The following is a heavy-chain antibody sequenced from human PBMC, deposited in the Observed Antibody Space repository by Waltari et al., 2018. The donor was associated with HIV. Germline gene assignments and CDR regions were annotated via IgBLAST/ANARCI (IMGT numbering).Heavy chain of an antibody. CDR2: IWYDGSNK. V-gene: IGHV3-33*01. CDR3: ARDRGGSSSLVLDS. CDR1: GFTFKNYG. D-gene: IGHD6-6*01. Sequence: QVQLVASGGGVVQPGRSLRLSCAESGFTFKNYGMHWVRQAPGKGLEWVAVIWYDGSNKYYADSVKGRFTISRDNSKNRLYLQMNSLRAEDTAVYYCARDRGGSSSLVLDSWGQGTLVTVSS. J-gene: IGHJ4*02.